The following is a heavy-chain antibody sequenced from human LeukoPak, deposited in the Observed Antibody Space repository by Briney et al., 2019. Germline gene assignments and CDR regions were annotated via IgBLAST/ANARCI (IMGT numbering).Heavy chain of an antibody. J-gene: IGHJ2*01. CDR1: GFTFSSYG. V-gene: IGHV4-39*07. Sequence: GSLRLSCAASGFTFSSYGMNWVRQPPGKGLEWIASFYYTATTYYNPSLKRRVHISIETSKNQFSLKVMSVTAADTAVYYCVRSAPTLGYCSSSSCSYWSFDLWGRGTLVTVSS. CDR2: FYYTATT. D-gene: IGHD2-2*01. CDR3: VRSAPTLGYCSSSSCSYWSFDL.